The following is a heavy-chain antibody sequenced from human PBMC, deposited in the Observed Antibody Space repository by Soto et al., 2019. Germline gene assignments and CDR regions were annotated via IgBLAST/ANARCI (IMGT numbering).Heavy chain of an antibody. V-gene: IGHV4-34*01. Sequence: QVQLQQRGAGLFKPSKTLSLTSAVYGGSLSGYYWNWIRQPPGKGLAWVGEISHSGSTNYNPALKSRVTLSVDPSKTQFSLKLSAVTTADMAVYYCARDWVRVFNYWGQGTLVTGSS. D-gene: IGHD7-27*01. CDR1: GGSLSGYY. CDR3: ARDWVRVFNY. J-gene: IGHJ4*02. CDR2: ISHSGST.